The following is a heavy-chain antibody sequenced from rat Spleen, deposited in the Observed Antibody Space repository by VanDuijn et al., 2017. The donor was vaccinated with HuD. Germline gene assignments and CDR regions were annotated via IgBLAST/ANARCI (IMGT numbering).Heavy chain of an antibody. CDR2: INYDATST. CDR1: GFTFSNYG. V-gene: IGHV5-29*01. D-gene: IGHD1-2*01. CDR3: ARLGIAAIGDWFSS. J-gene: IGHJ3*01. Sequence: EVQLVESGGGLVQPGRSLKLSCAASGFTFSNYGMAWVRQAPAKGLEWVSTINYDATSTHYRDSVKGRFTVSRDNAKSTLSLQMDSLRFEATATYYCARLGIAAIGDWFSSWGQGTLVTVSS.